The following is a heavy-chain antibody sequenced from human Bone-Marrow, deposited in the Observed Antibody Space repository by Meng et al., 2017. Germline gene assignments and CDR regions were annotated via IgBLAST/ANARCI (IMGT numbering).Heavy chain of an antibody. CDR2: IKFDGTII. CDR3: ARASIAVAGVDY. J-gene: IGHJ4*02. CDR1: GFTFGSYW. V-gene: IGHV3-74*02. D-gene: IGHD6-19*01. Sequence: VQLVESGGGLVQPGGSLRLSCAASGFTFGSYWMHWVRQAPGKGLGWVSDIKFDGTIIRYADSVRGRFTVSRDNAKNTLYLQMNSLRAEDTAVYYCARASIAVAGVDYWGQGTLVTVSS.